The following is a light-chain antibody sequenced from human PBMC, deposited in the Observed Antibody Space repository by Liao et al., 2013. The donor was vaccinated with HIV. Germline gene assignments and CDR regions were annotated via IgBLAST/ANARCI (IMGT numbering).Light chain of an antibody. CDR1: NIGSKS. V-gene: IGLV3-21*01. J-gene: IGLJ3*02. CDR3: QAWDSSTWV. Sequence: SYELTQPPSVSVAPGKTATMTCGGNNIGSKSVHWYQQKPGQAPVMVIYYDSDRPSGIPERFSGSNSGNTATLTISGVEAGDEADYYCQAWDSSTWVFGGGTKLTVL. CDR2: YDS.